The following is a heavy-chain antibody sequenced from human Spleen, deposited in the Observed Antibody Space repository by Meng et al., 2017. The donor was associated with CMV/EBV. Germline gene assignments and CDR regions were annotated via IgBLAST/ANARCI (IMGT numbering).Heavy chain of an antibody. CDR1: GFIVSGNY. V-gene: IGHV3-30*02. CDR2: IRYDGSNK. J-gene: IGHJ4*02. CDR3: AKIPNYGGIQIDY. Sequence: GESLKISCAASGFIVSGNYMSWVRQAPGKGLEWVAFIRYDGSNKYYADSVKGRFTISRDNSKNTLYLQMNSLRAEDTAVYYCAKIPNYGGIQIDYWGQGTLVTVSS. D-gene: IGHD4-23*01.